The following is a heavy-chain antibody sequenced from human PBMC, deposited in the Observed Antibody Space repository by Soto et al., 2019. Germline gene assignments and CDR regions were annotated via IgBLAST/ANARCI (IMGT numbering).Heavy chain of an antibody. J-gene: IGHJ6*02. V-gene: IGHV1-18*01. CDR3: ARDCIAVAGIYYYYGMDV. CDR1: GGTFSSYA. D-gene: IGHD6-19*01. Sequence: GASVKVSCKASGGTFSSYAISWVRQAPGQGLEWIVWISAFICNTNYAQKLQGRVTMTTDTSTSTAYMELRSLRSDDTALYYCARDCIAVAGIYYYYGMDVWGQGTTVTVSS. CDR2: ISAFICNT.